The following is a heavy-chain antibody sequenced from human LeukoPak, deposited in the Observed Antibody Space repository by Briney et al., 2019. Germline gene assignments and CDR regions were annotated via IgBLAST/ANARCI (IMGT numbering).Heavy chain of an antibody. CDR1: GGSFSGYY. D-gene: IGHD4-17*01. CDR3: ARGGGDPTDY. J-gene: IGHJ4*02. Sequence: SETLSLTCAVYGGSFSGYYWSWIRQPPGKGLEWIGEINHSGSTNYNPSLKSRVTISVDTSKNQFSLKLSSVTAADTAVYYCARGGGDPTDYWGQGTLVTVSS. V-gene: IGHV4-34*01. CDR2: INHSGST.